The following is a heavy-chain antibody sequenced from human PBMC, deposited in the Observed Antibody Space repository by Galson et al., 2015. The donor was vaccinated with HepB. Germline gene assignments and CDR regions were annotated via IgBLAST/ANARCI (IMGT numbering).Heavy chain of an antibody. Sequence: SVKVSCKASGGTFSSYAISWVRQAPGQGLEWMGGIIPIFGTANYAQKFQGRVTITADKSTSTAYMELSSLRSEDTAVYYCAREPLRGCSGGSCSDYWGQGTLVTVSS. CDR3: AREPLRGCSGGSCSDY. J-gene: IGHJ4*02. D-gene: IGHD2-15*01. CDR1: GGTFSSYA. CDR2: IIPIFGTA. V-gene: IGHV1-69*06.